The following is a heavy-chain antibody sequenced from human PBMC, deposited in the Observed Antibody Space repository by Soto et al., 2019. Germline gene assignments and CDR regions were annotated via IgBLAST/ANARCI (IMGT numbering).Heavy chain of an antibody. Sequence: VQLLESGGGLVQPGGSLRLSCAASGFTFSKNAMSWVRQAPGKGLEWVSSISGNAGSTYYADSVKGRLTIYRDNSKNTLYLQMNSVRAEDTAVYYCAKSRQQLIGYYYYYGMDVWGQGTTVTVSS. V-gene: IGHV3-23*01. CDR1: GFTFSKNA. CDR3: AKSRQQLIGYYYYYGMDV. J-gene: IGHJ6*02. D-gene: IGHD3-22*01. CDR2: ISGNAGST.